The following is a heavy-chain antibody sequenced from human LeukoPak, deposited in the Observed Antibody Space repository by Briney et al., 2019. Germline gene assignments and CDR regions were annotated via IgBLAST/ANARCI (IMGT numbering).Heavy chain of an antibody. J-gene: IGHJ4*02. CDR1: GFTFSSYW. V-gene: IGHV3-74*01. D-gene: IGHD3-3*01. Sequence: PGGSLTLSCVACGFTFSSYWRHWVRQTPGKGLVWLSRINTDGSITHYADSVKGRFTISRDNAKKAVYLQVNSLRAEDTAVYYCVRLLDVDYWGQGTLVTVSS. CDR2: INTDGSIT. CDR3: VRLLDVDY.